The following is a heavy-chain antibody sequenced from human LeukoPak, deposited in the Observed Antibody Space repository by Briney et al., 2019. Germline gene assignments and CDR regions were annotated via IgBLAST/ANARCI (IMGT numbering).Heavy chain of an antibody. CDR2: ITTYNGNT. Sequence: GASVKVSCKASGYTFTSYGISWVRQAPGQGLEWMGWITTYNGNTNYAQNLQGRVTMTTDTSTSTAYMELRSLRSDDTAVYYCARGDYYDSSSYSDASLFDYWGQGTLVTVSS. CDR1: GYTFTSYG. J-gene: IGHJ4*02. CDR3: ARGDYYDSSSYSDASLFDY. D-gene: IGHD3-22*01. V-gene: IGHV1-18*01.